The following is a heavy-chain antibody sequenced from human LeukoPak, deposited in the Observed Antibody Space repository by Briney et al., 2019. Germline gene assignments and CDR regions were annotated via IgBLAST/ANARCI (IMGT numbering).Heavy chain of an antibody. V-gene: IGHV1-69*05. J-gene: IGHJ5*02. CDR2: IIPIFGTA. CDR1: GYTFTSYG. CDR3: AGAHCSGGSCYPPSWFDP. Sequence: EASVKVSCKASGYTFTSYGISWVRQAPGQGLEWMGGIIPIFGTANYAQKFQGRVTITTDESTSTAYMELSSLRSEDTAVYYCAGAHCSGGSCYPPSWFDPWGQGTLVTVSS. D-gene: IGHD2-15*01.